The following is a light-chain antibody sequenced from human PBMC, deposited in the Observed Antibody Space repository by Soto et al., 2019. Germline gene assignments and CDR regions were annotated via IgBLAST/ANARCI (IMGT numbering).Light chain of an antibody. CDR1: SSDVGRYNY. V-gene: IGLV2-14*01. J-gene: IGLJ3*02. CDR2: EVS. CDR3: FVYRSTNTLV. Sequence: QSALTQPASVSGSPGQSITISCTGSSSDVGRYNYVSWYQHHPGKAPKLMIFEVSDRPSGVSNRFSGSKSGNTASLTISGLQAEDEADYYCFVYRSTNTLVFGGGTKLTVL.